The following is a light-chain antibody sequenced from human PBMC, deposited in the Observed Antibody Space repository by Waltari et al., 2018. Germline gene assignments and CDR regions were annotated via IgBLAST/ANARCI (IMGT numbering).Light chain of an antibody. Sequence: QSALSQPAPVSGSLGQSITISCTGSSSDIGSKKFVSWYQQHPGKAPKIMMYEVDKRPSGLSDRFSGSKSGNTASLTISGLQPEDEADYYCCAYVGGGSLVLFGGGTKLTVL. CDR3: CAYVGGGSLVL. CDR1: SSDIGSKKF. CDR2: EVD. J-gene: IGLJ2*01. V-gene: IGLV2-23*02.